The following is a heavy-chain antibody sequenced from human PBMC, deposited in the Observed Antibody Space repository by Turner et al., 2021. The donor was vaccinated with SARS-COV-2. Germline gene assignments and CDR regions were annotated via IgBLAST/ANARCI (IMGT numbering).Heavy chain of an antibody. J-gene: IGHJ4*02. V-gene: IGHV3-48*03. CDR1: GFTFSSYE. D-gene: IGHD4-17*01. CDR3: ARDRSITVTTIGIDY. Sequence: VQLVESGGGLVQPGGSLRLSCAASGFTFSSYEMNWFRQASGKGLDWVAYISSSGSTIYYADSGKGRFTISRDNAKNSLYLQMNSLRAEDTAVYYCARDRSITVTTIGIDYWGQGTLVTVSS. CDR2: ISSSGSTI.